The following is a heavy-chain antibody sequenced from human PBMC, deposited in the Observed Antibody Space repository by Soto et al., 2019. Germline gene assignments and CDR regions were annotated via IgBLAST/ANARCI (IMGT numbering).Heavy chain of an antibody. CDR2: IYPGDSDT. J-gene: IGHJ6*02. V-gene: IGHV5-51*01. CDR3: ARPYRYAVGVYGMDV. D-gene: IGHD2-2*01. Sequence: PGESLKISCKGSGYSFTSYWIGWVRQMPGKGLEWMGIIYPGDSDTRYSPSFQGQVTISADKSISTAYLQWSSLKASDTAMYYCARPYRYAVGVYGMDVWGQGTTVTVSS. CDR1: GYSFTSYW.